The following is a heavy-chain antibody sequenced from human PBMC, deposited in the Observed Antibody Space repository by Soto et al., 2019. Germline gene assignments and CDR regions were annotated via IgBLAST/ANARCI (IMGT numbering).Heavy chain of an antibody. CDR2: IYTSGST. Sequence: SETLSLTCTVSGGSISSYYWSWIRQPAGKGLEWIGRIYTSGSTNYNPSLKSRVTMSVDTSKNQFPLKLSSVTAADTAVYYCARGPITIFGGLGNWFDPWGQGTLVTVSS. CDR3: ARGPITIFGGLGNWFDP. D-gene: IGHD3-3*01. CDR1: GGSISSYY. V-gene: IGHV4-4*07. J-gene: IGHJ5*02.